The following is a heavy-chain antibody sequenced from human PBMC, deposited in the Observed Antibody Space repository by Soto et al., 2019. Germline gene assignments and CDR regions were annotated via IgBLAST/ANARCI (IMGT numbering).Heavy chain of an antibody. D-gene: IGHD3-22*01. V-gene: IGHV4-61*05. J-gene: IGHJ4*02. CDR2: IYYSGST. CDR1: GVSISNSSYY. Sequence: SETLSLTCTVSGVSISNSSYYWGWIRRPPGKGLEWVGYIYYSGSTNYNPSLKSRVTISVDTSKNRFSLKLSSVTAADTAVYYCARLNYYDATDYFDSWGQGTLVTVSS. CDR3: ARLNYYDATDYFDS.